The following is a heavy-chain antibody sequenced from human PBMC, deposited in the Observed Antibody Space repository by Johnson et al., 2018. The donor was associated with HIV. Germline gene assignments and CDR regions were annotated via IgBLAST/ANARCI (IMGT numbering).Heavy chain of an antibody. Sequence: VQLVESGGGLVQPGGSLRLSCVDSGCTFSRSDMHWVRQGRGKGLEWVSGIASACDTSSPGSVKGRFTVPRENAKNSLYLQMNSLRAEDTAVYYCAKDTVSGGYYDAFDIWGQGTMVTVSS. D-gene: IGHD1-26*01. CDR2: IASACDT. CDR3: AKDTVSGGYYDAFDI. J-gene: IGHJ3*02. V-gene: IGHV3-13*01. CDR1: GCTFSRSD.